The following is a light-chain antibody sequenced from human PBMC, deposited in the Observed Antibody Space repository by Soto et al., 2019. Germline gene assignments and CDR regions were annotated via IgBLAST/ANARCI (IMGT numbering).Light chain of an antibody. V-gene: IGKV3-11*01. J-gene: IGKJ4*01. CDR1: QSVNSH. Sequence: EIVLTQSPATLSLSPGERATLSCRASQSVNSHLTWYQQKPGRAPRLLIYDASNRATGIPARFSGSGSGTDFTLTISSLEPGDFAVYFCQQRTNWRLTFGGGTKVEIK. CDR3: QQRTNWRLT. CDR2: DAS.